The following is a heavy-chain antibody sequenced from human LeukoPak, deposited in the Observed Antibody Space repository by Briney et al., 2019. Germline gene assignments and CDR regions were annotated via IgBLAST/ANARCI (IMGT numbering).Heavy chain of an antibody. J-gene: IGHJ6*03. CDR2: MYHSGST. D-gene: IGHD1-26*01. CDR3: ARTPKSGSYYYYYMDV. V-gene: IGHV4-39*01. CDR1: GGSISSSNYY. Sequence: SETLSLTCTVSGGSISSSNYYWGWIRQPPGKGLEWIGNMYHSGSTYYNPSLKSRVTISVDTSKNQFSLKLSSVTAADTAVYYCARTPKSGSYYYYYMDVWGKGTTVTVSS.